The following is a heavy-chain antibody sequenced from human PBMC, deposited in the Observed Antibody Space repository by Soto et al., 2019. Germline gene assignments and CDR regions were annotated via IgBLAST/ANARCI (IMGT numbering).Heavy chain of an antibody. V-gene: IGHV1-18*01. J-gene: IGHJ6*02. CDR2: ICAYNGNT. D-gene: IGHD2-8*01. CDR1: GYTFTSYG. Sequence: ASVKVSCKASGYTFTSYGIGWVRQAPGQGLEWMGWICAYNGNTNYAQNLQGRVTITTDTSTSTAYMELRSLRSDDTAVYYCARDHGYCTNGVCSNYYYYGMDVWGQGTTVTVSS. CDR3: ARDHGYCTNGVCSNYYYYGMDV.